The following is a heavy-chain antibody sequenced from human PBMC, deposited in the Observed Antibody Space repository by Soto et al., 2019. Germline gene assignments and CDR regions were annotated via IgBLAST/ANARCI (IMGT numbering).Heavy chain of an antibody. J-gene: IGHJ4*02. Sequence: ASVTVSCTSSGYRLTNYATHWVRQAPGQRPEWLGWINAVNGNTRYSQKFQGRVTITRDTSASTAYLELSSLRSEDTAVYYCARAPRGEVFFPPLDYWGQGALVTVSS. CDR1: GYRLTNYA. V-gene: IGHV1-3*01. CDR3: ARAPRGEVFFPPLDY. CDR2: INAVNGNT. D-gene: IGHD3-16*01.